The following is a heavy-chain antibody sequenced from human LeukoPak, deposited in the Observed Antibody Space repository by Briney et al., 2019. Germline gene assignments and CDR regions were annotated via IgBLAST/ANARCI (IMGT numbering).Heavy chain of an antibody. J-gene: IGHJ6*04. CDR3: ARDRPSDSSSWYYYYGMDV. CDR2: IYYSGST. CDR1: GGSISSGGYF. Sequence: SQPLSLTCTVSGGSISSGGYFWRWIRQHPGKGLEWIGYIYYSGSTYYNPSLKSRVTISVDTSKNQFSLKLSSVTAADTAVYYCARDRPSDSSSWYYYYGMDVWGKGTTVTVFS. D-gene: IGHD6-13*01. V-gene: IGHV4-31*03.